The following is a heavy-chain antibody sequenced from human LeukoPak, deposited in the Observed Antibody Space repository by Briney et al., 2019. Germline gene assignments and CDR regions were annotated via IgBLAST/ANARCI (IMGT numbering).Heavy chain of an antibody. Sequence: PSETLSLTCAVSGYSISSGYYWGWIRQPPGKGLEWIGTIYYSGSTYYNPSLKSRVTISVDTSKNQFSLKLSSVTAADTAVYYCARQGNTVTSFDYWGQGTLVTVSS. J-gene: IGHJ4*02. CDR3: ARQGNTVTSFDY. CDR2: IYYSGST. V-gene: IGHV4-38-2*01. D-gene: IGHD4-11*01. CDR1: GYSISSGYY.